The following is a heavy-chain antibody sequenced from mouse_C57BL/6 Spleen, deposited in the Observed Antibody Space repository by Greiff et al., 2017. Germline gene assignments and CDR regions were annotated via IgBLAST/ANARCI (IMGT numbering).Heavy chain of an antibody. J-gene: IGHJ2*01. CDR2: INYDGSST. D-gene: IGHD2-10*01. V-gene: IGHV5-16*01. Sequence: EVKLVESEGGLVQPGSSMKLSCTASGFTFSDYYMAWVRQSPEKGLEWVANINYDGSSTYYLDSLKSRFIISRDNAKNILYLQMSSLKSEDTATYYCAREAAYSNYFDYWGQGTTLTVSS. CDR3: AREAAYSNYFDY. CDR1: GFTFSDYY.